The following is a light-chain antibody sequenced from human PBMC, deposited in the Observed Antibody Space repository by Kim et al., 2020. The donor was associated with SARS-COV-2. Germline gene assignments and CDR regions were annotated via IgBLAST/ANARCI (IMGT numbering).Light chain of an antibody. CDR3: QSYDSSLSLYV. V-gene: IGLV1-40*01. CDR1: SSNIGAGYD. Sequence: QRVTIACTGSSSNIGAGYDVHWYQQLPGTAPKLLIYGNSNRPSGVPDRFSGSKSGTSASLAITGLQAEDEADYYCQSYDSSLSLYVFGTGNKVTVL. J-gene: IGLJ1*01. CDR2: GNS.